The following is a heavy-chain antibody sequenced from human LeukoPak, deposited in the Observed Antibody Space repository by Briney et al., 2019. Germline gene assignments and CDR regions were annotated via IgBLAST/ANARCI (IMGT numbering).Heavy chain of an antibody. CDR1: GFTFSSYE. J-gene: IGHJ4*02. Sequence: GGSLRLSCAASGFTFSSYEMNWVRQAPGKGLEWVSYISSSGSTIYYADSVKGRFTISRDNAKNSLYLQMNSLRAEDTAVYYCASIPGYSSSRTRRPLYYFDYWGQGTLVTVSS. CDR2: ISSSGSTI. V-gene: IGHV3-48*03. D-gene: IGHD6-13*01. CDR3: ASIPGYSSSRTRRPLYYFDY.